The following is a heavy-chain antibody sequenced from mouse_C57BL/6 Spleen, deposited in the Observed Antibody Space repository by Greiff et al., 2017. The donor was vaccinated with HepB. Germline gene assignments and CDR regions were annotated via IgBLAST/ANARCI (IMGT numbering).Heavy chain of an antibody. Sequence: QVQLQQSGAELVKPGASVKLSCKASGYTFTSYWMQWVKQRPGQGLEWIGEIDPSDSYTNYNQKFKGKATLTVDTSSSTAYMQLSSLTSEDSAVYYCARKGMITTVYYYAMDYWGQGTSVTVSS. CDR1: GYTFTSYW. CDR3: ARKGMITTVYYYAMDY. J-gene: IGHJ4*01. D-gene: IGHD2-4*01. CDR2: IDPSDSYT. V-gene: IGHV1-50*01.